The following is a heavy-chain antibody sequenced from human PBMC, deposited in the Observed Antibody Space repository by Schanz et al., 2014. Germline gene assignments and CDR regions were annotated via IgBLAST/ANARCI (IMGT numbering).Heavy chain of an antibody. Sequence: EVQLVESGGGLVQPGGSLRLSCAASGFTFSDYYMSWIRQAPGKGLEWVGHSRNKGHSYTSEYAASVKGRFTISRDESESSLYLQMDSLKTEDTAVYYCARRNFYDKSAAFDYWGQGSLVTVSS. D-gene: IGHD3-9*01. CDR1: GFTFSDYY. CDR2: SRNKGHSYTS. CDR3: ARRNFYDKSAAFDY. V-gene: IGHV3-72*01. J-gene: IGHJ4*02.